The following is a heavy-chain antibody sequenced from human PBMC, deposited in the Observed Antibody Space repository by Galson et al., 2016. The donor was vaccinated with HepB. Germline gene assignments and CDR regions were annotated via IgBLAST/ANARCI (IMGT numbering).Heavy chain of an antibody. CDR3: SRYEKFLEWLLPTYYYYAMDV. D-gene: IGHD3-3*01. Sequence: SLRLSCAASGFIFGDFYMSWVRQAPGKGLEWVAYISDGGDTIYYADSVKGRYTISRDNSKSTLYLQMTSLRAEDTAVYYCSRYEKFLEWLLPTYYYYAMDVWGQGTTVTVSS. CDR2: ISDGGDTI. V-gene: IGHV3-11*01. CDR1: GFIFGDFY. J-gene: IGHJ6*02.